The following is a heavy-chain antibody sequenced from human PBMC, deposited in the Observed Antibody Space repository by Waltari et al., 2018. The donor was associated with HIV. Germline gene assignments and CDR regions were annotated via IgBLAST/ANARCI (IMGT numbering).Heavy chain of an antibody. J-gene: IGHJ3*02. CDR2: IYYSGST. V-gene: IGHV4-39*07. D-gene: IGHD3-22*01. Sequence: QLQLQESGPGLVKPSETLSLTCTVSGGSISSSSYYWGWIRQPPGKGLEWIGSIYYSGSTYYNPSLKSRVTISVDTSKNQFSLKLSSVTAADTAVYYCARVPPYYYDSSGYSEPVDAFDIWGQGTMVTVSS. CDR3: ARVPPYYYDSSGYSEPVDAFDI. CDR1: GGSISSSSYY.